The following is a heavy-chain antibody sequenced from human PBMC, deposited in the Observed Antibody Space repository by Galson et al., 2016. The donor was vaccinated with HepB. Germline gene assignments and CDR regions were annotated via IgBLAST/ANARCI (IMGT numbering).Heavy chain of an antibody. Sequence: SLRLSCAASVFNFRTYVIHWVRQPPGKGLKWVAVIWYDASKEYYLDSVKGRFSISRDNSEKTVYLQIDSLRVDDTAVYYCGGGRGVIDYWGQGTQVIVSS. CDR2: IWYDASKE. V-gene: IGHV3-33*03. J-gene: IGHJ4*02. D-gene: IGHD3-16*02. CDR1: VFNFRTYV. CDR3: GGGRGVIDY.